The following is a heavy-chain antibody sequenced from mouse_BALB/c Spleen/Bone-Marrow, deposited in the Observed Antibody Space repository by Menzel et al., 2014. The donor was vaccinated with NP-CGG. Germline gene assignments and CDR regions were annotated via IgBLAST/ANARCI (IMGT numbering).Heavy chain of an antibody. V-gene: IGHV1-87*01. J-gene: IGHJ3*01. D-gene: IGHD2-4*01. CDR1: GYTFTNYW. CDR2: IFPGDGDT. Sequence: VQLQQSGAELARPGASVKLSCKASGYTFTNYWMHWVKQRPGQSLEWIGTIFPGDGDTRYTQKFKGKATLTADKSSTTAYMQLSSLASEDSAVYYCARGGITTSPFAYWGQGTLVTVSA. CDR3: ARGGITTSPFAY.